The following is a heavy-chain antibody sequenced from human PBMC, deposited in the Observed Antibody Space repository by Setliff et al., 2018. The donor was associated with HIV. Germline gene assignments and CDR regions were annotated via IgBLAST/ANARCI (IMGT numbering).Heavy chain of an antibody. CDR1: GGSISSSDYY. Sequence: KSSETLSLTCTVSGGSISSSDYYWGWIRQPPGKGLEWIGSIYYTGRSFHNPSLKIRITISVDTSKNQFSLKLCSVTAADTAVYYCGRENPGDYWGQGTLVTVSS. V-gene: IGHV4-39*01. D-gene: IGHD3-10*01. CDR3: GRENPGDY. J-gene: IGHJ4*02. CDR2: IYYTGRS.